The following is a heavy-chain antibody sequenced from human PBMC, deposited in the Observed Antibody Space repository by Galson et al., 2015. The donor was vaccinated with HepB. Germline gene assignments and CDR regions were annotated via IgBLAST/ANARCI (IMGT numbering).Heavy chain of an antibody. J-gene: IGHJ3*02. D-gene: IGHD6-13*01. CDR3: AKGRYSSSWYATNDAFDI. Sequence: LRLSCAASGFTFSSYAMSWVRQAPGKGLEWVSAISGSGGSTYYADSVKGRFTISRDNSKNTLYLQMNSLRAEDTAVYYCAKGRYSSSWYATNDAFDIWGQGTMVTVSS. CDR1: GFTFSSYA. CDR2: ISGSGGST. V-gene: IGHV3-23*01.